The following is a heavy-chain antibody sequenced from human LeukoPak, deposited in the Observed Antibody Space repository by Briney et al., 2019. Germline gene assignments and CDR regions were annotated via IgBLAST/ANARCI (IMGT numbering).Heavy chain of an antibody. D-gene: IGHD3-10*01. V-gene: IGHV4-4*09. CDR3: ASLVYGSRNNWFDP. CDR2: IYTSGST. Sequence: PSETLSLTCTVSGGSISSYYWSWIRQPPGKGLEWIGYIYTSGSTNYNPSLKSRVTISVDTSKNQFSLKLSSVTAADTAVYYCASLVYGSRNNWFDPWGQGTLVTVSS. CDR1: GGSISSYY. J-gene: IGHJ5*02.